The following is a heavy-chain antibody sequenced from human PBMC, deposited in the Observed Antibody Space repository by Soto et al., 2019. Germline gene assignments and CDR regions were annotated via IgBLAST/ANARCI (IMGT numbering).Heavy chain of an antibody. J-gene: IGHJ4*02. V-gene: IGHV4-34*01. CDR2: INHSGST. CDR3: ARGRRSTIFGVVLFDY. CDR1: GGSFSGYY. D-gene: IGHD3-3*01. Sequence: QVQLQQWGAGLLKPSETLSLTCAVYGGSFSGYYWSWIRQPPGKGLEWIGEINHSGSTNYNPSLKSRVTISVDTSQNQFSLKLSSVTAADTAVYYCARGRRSTIFGVVLFDYWGQGTLVTVSS.